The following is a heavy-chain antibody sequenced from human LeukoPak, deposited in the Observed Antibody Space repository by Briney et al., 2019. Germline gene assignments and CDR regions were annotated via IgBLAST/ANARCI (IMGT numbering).Heavy chain of an antibody. D-gene: IGHD5-12*01. Sequence: GGSLRLSCAASGFTFSSYNMNWVRQAPGKGLEWVSSISSISSSSIYYADSVKGRFTISRDNARNSLYLQMNSLRAEDTAVYYCAREHSGYDFPGRDYYYMDVWGKGTTVTVSS. CDR1: GFTFSSYN. V-gene: IGHV3-21*01. CDR2: ISSISSSSI. J-gene: IGHJ6*03. CDR3: AREHSGYDFPGRDYYYMDV.